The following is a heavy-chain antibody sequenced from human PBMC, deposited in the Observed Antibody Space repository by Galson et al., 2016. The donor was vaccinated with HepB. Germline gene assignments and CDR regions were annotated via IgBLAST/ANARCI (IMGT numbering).Heavy chain of an antibody. J-gene: IGHJ6*02. Sequence: SLRLSCAASGFTFSSYRMHWVRQAPGKGLVWVSRINSDGSSTSYADSVKGRFTISRDNAKNTLYLQMNSLRAEDTAVYYCAKAYGSGSSFYYYYGMDVWGQGTTVTV. D-gene: IGHD3-10*01. V-gene: IGHV3-74*01. CDR2: INSDGSST. CDR3: AKAYGSGSSFYYYYGMDV. CDR1: GFTFSSYR.